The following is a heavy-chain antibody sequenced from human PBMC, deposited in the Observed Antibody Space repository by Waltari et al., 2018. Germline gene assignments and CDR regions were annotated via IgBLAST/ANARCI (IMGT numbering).Heavy chain of an antibody. J-gene: IGHJ4*02. Sequence: EVQMVESGGGLEQPGGSLRLSCTSSGSTFSSFEMTWVRQAPGKGRQWFSYNSSSGGYITYEASVEGRSTIARDNAKNSLYLNINSLRAEDTAVYYCARVYSSSRGKTFDYWGQGTLLTVSS. CDR1: GSTFSSFE. D-gene: IGHD6-13*01. CDR2: NSSSGGYI. CDR3: ARVYSSSRGKTFDY. V-gene: IGHV3-48*03.